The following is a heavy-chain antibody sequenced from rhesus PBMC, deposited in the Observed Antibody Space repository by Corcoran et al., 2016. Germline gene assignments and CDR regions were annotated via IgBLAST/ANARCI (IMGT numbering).Heavy chain of an antibody. D-gene: IGHD2-39*02. Sequence: QLQLQESGPGLVKPSETLSVTCAVSGGSISSSSWSWIRQAPGEGLGWVGYIYGSGSSTNYNPSLKSRVTLSVDTSKNQCSLKLSSVTAADTAVYYCVREGSVVVVSAVNRFDVWGPGVLVTVSS. CDR2: IYGSGSST. CDR1: GGSISSSS. V-gene: IGHV4-169*02. CDR3: VREGSVVVVSAVNRFDV. J-gene: IGHJ5-1*01.